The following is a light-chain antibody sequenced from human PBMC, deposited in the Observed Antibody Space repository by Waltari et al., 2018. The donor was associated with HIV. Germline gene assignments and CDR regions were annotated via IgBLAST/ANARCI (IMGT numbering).Light chain of an antibody. V-gene: IGKV1-5*03. J-gene: IGKJ1*01. CDR3: QQYFSPTWT. CDR1: QTISTW. Sequence: IQMTQSPSTLSASVGDRVTITCRASQTISTWLDWYQQKPGKGPTLLLYKAAVLQSGVSSRFSGSGSGTECTLTISSLQPDDFATYYCQQYFSPTWTFGQGTKVDI. CDR2: KAA.